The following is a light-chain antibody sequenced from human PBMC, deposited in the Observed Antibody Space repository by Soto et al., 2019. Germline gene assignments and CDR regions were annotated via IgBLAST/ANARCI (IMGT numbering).Light chain of an antibody. J-gene: IGLJ1*01. CDR1: SSDVGNYDS. Sequence: QSVLTQPPSASGSPGQSVTISCTGTSSDVGNYDSVSWYQHHPGKAPQAVIYEVNKRPSGVPDRFSGSKSGNTASLTISGLQAEDEADYYCVSFTTSRSYVFGTGTKVTVL. V-gene: IGLV2-8*01. CDR3: VSFTTSRSYV. CDR2: EVN.